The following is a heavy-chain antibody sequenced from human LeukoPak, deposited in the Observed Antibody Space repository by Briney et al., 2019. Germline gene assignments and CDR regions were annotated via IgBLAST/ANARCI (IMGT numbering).Heavy chain of an antibody. Sequence: SETLSLTCSVSGGXISSYYCSWIRQPAGKGLEWIGRIYTSGSTNYNPSLKSRVTMSVDTSKNQFSLKLSSVTAADTAMYYCAIADNPRAVAGTEAFDIWGQGTMVTVSS. V-gene: IGHV4-4*07. D-gene: IGHD6-19*01. J-gene: IGHJ3*02. CDR1: GGXISSYY. CDR2: IYTSGST. CDR3: AIADNPRAVAGTEAFDI.